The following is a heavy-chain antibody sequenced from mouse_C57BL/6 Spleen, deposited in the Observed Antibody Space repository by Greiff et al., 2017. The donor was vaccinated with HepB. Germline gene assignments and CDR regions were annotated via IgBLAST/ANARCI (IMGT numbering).Heavy chain of an antibody. Sequence: EVQLQQSGPELVKPGASVKISCKASGYTFTDYYMNWVKQSHGKSLEWIGDINPNNGGTSYNQKFKGKATLTVDKSSSTAYMELRSLTSEDSAVYYCARWVTTVVATEYFDVWGTGTTVTVSS. D-gene: IGHD1-1*01. CDR2: INPNNGGT. CDR1: GYTFTDYY. V-gene: IGHV1-26*01. J-gene: IGHJ1*03. CDR3: ARWVTTVVATEYFDV.